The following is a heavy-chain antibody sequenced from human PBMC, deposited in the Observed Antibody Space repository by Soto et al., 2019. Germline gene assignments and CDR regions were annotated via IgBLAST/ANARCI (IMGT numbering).Heavy chain of an antibody. CDR3: ARDKATIVVVPSSMDV. J-gene: IGHJ6*03. CDR1: GFTFSSYG. Sequence: QVQLVESGGGVVQPGRSLRLSCAASGFTFSSYGMHWVRQAPGKGLEWVAVIWYDGSNKYYADSVKGRFTISRDNSKNTLYLQMNSLIADDTAVDYCARDKATIVVVPSSMDVWGKGTTVTVSS. V-gene: IGHV3-33*01. CDR2: IWYDGSNK. D-gene: IGHD2-2*01.